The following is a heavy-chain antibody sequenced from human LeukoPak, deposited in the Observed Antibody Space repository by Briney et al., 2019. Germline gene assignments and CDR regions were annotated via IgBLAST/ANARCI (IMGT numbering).Heavy chain of an antibody. J-gene: IGHJ4*02. CDR2: ISYDGSNK. CDR1: GFTFSSYG. CDR3: AMWELGY. V-gene: IGHV3-30*03. D-gene: IGHD1-26*01. Sequence: GRSLRLSCAASGFTFSSYGMHWVRQAPGKGLEWVAVISYDGSNKYYADSVKGRFTISRDNSKNTLYLQMNSLRAEDTAVYYCAMWELGYWGQGTLVTVSS.